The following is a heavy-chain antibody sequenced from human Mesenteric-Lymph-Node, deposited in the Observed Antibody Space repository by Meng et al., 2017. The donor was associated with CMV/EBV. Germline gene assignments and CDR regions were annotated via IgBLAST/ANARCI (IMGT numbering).Heavy chain of an antibody. J-gene: IGHJ6*02. V-gene: IGHV1-18*01. CDR1: GYTFTSYG. CDR3: ARDYATITTYGMDV. D-gene: IGHD4-11*01. Sequence: ASVKVSCKASGYTFTSYGISWVRQAPGQGLEWMGWISGYNGHTRYAPKFQGRVTMTTDTSTSTASMELTSLRSDDTAVYYCARDYATITTYGMDVWGQGTTVTVSS. CDR2: ISGYNGHT.